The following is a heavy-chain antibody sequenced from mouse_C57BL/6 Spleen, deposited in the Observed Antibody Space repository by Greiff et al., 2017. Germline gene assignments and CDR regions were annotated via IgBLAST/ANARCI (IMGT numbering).Heavy chain of an antibody. CDR3: ARDGNYSNSAWFAY. CDR1: GYTFTDYY. D-gene: IGHD2-5*01. Sequence: VQLQQSGPVLVKPGASVKMSCKASGYTFTDYYMNWVKQSHGKSLEWIGVINPYNGGTSYNQKFKGKATLTVDKSSSTAYMELNSLTSEDSAVYYCARDGNYSNSAWFAYWGQGTLVTVSA. CDR2: INPYNGGT. V-gene: IGHV1-19*01. J-gene: IGHJ3*01.